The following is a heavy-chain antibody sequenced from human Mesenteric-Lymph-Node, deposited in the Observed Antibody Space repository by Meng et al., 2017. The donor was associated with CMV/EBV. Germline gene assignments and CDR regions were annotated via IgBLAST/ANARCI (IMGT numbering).Heavy chain of an antibody. D-gene: IGHD3-3*01. CDR2: ISSGGATI. J-gene: IGHJ3*02. CDR3: ASRTNNNDFWSGYPPAFDI. V-gene: IGHV3-11*01. CDR1: GFTFSDYY. Sequence: GESLKISCAASGFTFSDYYMSWIRQAPGKGLEWVSYISSGGATIYYADSVKGRFTISRDNAKNSLFLQINSLRAEDTTVYYCASRTNNNDFWSGYPPAFDIWGQGTVVTVSS.